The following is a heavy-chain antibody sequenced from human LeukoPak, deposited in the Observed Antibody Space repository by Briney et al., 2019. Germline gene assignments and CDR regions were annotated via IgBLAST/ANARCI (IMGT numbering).Heavy chain of an antibody. D-gene: IGHD3-22*01. CDR1: GYTFTSYG. J-gene: IGHJ3*02. Sequence: ASVKVSCKASGYTFTSYGISWVRQAPGQGIEWMGWISAYNGNTNYEQKLQVRVTMTTDTSTTTAYMELRSLRSDDTAVYYCARPNYYDSSGYYYEAFDIWGQGTMVTVSS. V-gene: IGHV1-18*01. CDR3: ARPNYYDSSGYYYEAFDI. CDR2: ISAYNGNT.